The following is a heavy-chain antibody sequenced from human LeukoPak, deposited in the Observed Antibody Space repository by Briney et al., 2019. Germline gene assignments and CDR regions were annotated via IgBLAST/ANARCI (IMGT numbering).Heavy chain of an antibody. J-gene: IGHJ5*02. CDR2: ISHDGGAK. D-gene: IGHD3-16*01. CDR1: GFSIGNHG. V-gene: IGHV3-30*03. CDR3: ARDWGSSGWYNWFDP. Sequence: GGSLRLSCGVSGFSIGNHGMHWIRQAPDKGLEWVAMISHDGGAKYYGDSVKGRLTISRDNSDNTLYLQMNSLRVEDTAVYYCARDWGSSGWYNWFDPWGQGILVTVSS.